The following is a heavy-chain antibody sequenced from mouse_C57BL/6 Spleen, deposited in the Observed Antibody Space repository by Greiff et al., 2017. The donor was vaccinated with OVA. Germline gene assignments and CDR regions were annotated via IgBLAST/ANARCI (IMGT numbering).Heavy chain of an antibody. V-gene: IGHV5-4*01. CDR1: GFTFSSYA. D-gene: IGHD1-1*01. CDR2: ISDGGSYT. J-gene: IGHJ1*03. CDR3: ARDPGGALLLRYFDV. Sequence: EVKVVESGGGLVKPGGSLKLSCAASGFTFSSYAMSWVRQTPEKRLEWVATISDGGSYTYYPDNVKGRFTISRDNAKNNLYLQMSHLKSEDTAMYYCARDPGGALLLRYFDVWGTGTTVTVSS.